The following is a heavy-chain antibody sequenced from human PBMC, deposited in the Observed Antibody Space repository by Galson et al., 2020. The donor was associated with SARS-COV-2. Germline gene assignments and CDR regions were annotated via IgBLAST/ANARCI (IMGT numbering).Heavy chain of an antibody. Sequence: GESLKISCAASGFTFSDYYMTWVRQAPGKGLEYISSISNTGGYTNYADSVKGRFTISRDNGKNLLYLEVNSLRAEDTAVYYCARDDKKLLGRKTLFDFWGQGTLVTVSS. CDR3: ARDDKKLLGRKTLFDF. CDR1: GFTFSDYY. V-gene: IGHV3-11*06. CDR2: ISNTGGYT. J-gene: IGHJ4*02.